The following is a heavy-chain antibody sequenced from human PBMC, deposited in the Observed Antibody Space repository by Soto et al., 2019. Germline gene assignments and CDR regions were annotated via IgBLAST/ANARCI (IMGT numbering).Heavy chain of an antibody. D-gene: IGHD3-10*01. J-gene: IGHJ4*02. CDR2: IKGDGIST. CDR3: ARGAMGNYYNDY. CDR1: GFTFSSYW. V-gene: IGHV3-74*01. Sequence: EVQLVESGGGLVQSGGSLRLSCAASGFTFSSYWMHWVRQAPGKGLVWVSRIKGDGISTNYADSVKGRFTISRDNGKDTVFLQRNGLSADDTAVYYCARGAMGNYYNDYWGQGTLVTVSS.